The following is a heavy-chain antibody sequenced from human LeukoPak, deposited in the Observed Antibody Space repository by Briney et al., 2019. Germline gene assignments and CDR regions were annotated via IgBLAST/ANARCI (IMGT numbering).Heavy chain of an antibody. J-gene: IGHJ4*02. V-gene: IGHV4-30-4*01. CDR2: IYYSGST. CDR3: ASGSYYQTRSDY. CDR1: GGSISSGDYY. Sequence: SETLSLTCTVSGGSISSGDYYWSWICQPPGKGLEWIGYIYYSGSTYYNPSLKSRVTISVDTSKNQFSLKLSSVTAADTAVYYCASGSYYQTRSDYWGQGTLVTVSS. D-gene: IGHD1-26*01.